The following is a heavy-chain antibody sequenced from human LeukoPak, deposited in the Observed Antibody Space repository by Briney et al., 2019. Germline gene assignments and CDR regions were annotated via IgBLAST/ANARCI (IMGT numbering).Heavy chain of an antibody. Sequence: PSETLSLTCSVSGGSIGTYYWTWIRQPPGKGLEWIGYIYYTGSTNYNPSLKSRVTISVDTSKNQFSLKLNSVTAADTAVYYCARNPDYWGQGTLVTVSS. CDR3: ARNPDY. J-gene: IGHJ4*02. V-gene: IGHV4-59*01. CDR1: GGSIGTYY. CDR2: IYYTGST.